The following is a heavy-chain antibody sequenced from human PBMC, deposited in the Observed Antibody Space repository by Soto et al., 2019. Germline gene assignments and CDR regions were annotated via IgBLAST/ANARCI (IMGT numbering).Heavy chain of an antibody. D-gene: IGHD3-22*01. CDR1: GFTFSSYA. J-gene: IGHJ4*02. CDR3: AKDDTMIVVVTFDY. CDR2: ISGSGGST. V-gene: IGHV3-23*01. Sequence: GGSLRLSCAASGFTFSSYAMSWVRQAPGKGLEWVSAISGSGGSTYCADSVKGRFTISRDNSKNTLYLQMNSLRAEDTAVYYCAKDDTMIVVVTFDYWGQGTLVTVSS.